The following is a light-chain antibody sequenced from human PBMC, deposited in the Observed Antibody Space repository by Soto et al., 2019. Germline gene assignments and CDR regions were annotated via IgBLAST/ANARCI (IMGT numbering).Light chain of an antibody. CDR2: DAS. CDR3: QQYASYPYT. CDR1: QSVGTY. V-gene: IGKV3-11*01. J-gene: IGKJ2*01. Sequence: EIVLTQSPATLSLSPGERATLSCRASQSVGTYLAWYQQKPGQAPRLLIYDASNRATGIPARFSGSGSGTDFTFTISSLQADDFATYYCQQYASYPYTFGRGTRLEIK.